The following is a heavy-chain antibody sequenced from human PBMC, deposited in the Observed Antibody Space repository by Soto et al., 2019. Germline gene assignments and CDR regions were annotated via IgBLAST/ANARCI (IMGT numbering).Heavy chain of an antibody. CDR3: ARNVGSYLAY. CDR1: GYTLTELS. Sequence: QVQLVQSGAEVKKPGASVKVSCKVSGYTLTELSMHWVRQAPGKGLEWMGGFDPEDGETIYAQKFQXKVXMXVDTSTDTACMELSSLRSEDTAVYYCARNVGSYLAYWGQGTLVSVSS. J-gene: IGHJ4*02. V-gene: IGHV1-24*01. D-gene: IGHD1-26*01. CDR2: FDPEDGET.